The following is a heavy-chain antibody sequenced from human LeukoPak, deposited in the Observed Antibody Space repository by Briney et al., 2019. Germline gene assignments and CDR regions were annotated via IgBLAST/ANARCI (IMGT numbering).Heavy chain of an antibody. CDR2: IYYSGST. Sequence: PLGTLALTCTVSGGSISSYYWSWIRQPPGKGLEWIGYIYYSGSTNYNPSLKSRVTISVDASKNQFSLKLSSVTAADTAVYYCARGRGSYSQAFDIWGQGTMVTVSS. CDR3: ARGRGSYSQAFDI. CDR1: GGSISSYY. J-gene: IGHJ3*02. D-gene: IGHD1-26*01. V-gene: IGHV4-59*01.